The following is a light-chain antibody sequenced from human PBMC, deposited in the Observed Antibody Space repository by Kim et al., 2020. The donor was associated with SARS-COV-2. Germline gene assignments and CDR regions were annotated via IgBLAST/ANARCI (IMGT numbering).Light chain of an antibody. CDR2: VNGDGSH. CDR3: QTWGTGWV. CDR1: SGHSNYA. V-gene: IGLV4-69*01. Sequence: GASVRLTCTLSSGHSNYAIAWHQQQPEKGPRYLMKVNGDGSHTKGDGIPDRFSGSSSGAERYLTISSLQSEDEADYYCQTWGTGWVFGGGTQLTVL. J-gene: IGLJ3*02.